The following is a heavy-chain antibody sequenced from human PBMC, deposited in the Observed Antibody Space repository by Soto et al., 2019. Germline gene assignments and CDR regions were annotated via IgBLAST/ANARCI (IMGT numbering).Heavy chain of an antibody. CDR3: AKVVVRFLEWLASYGRDV. CDR1: GFTFSSYG. D-gene: IGHD3-3*01. CDR2: ISYDGSNK. V-gene: IGHV3-30*18. J-gene: IGHJ6*02. Sequence: PGGSLRLSCAASGFTFSSYGMHWVRQAPGKGLEWVAVISYDGSNKYYADSVKGRFTISRDNSKNTLYLQMNSLRAEDTAVYYCAKVVVRFLEWLASYGRDVWGQGTTVTVSS.